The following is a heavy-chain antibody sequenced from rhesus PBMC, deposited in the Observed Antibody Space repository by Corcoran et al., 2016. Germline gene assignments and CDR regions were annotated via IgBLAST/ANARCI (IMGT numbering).Heavy chain of an antibody. D-gene: IGHD1-1-1*01. J-gene: IGHJ5-1*01. CDR3: TRDSWNYWGRFDV. Sequence: EVQLVESGGGLVQPGGSLRLSCAASGFTFSDYYMSWVRQAPGKGLEWVSSISSASCYIYYADPVKGRFSISKDNAKNSLSLQMNSLDTEDTAVYYCTRDSWNYWGRFDVWGPGVLVTVSS. V-gene: IGHV3S16*01. CDR2: ISSASCYI. CDR1: GFTFSDYY.